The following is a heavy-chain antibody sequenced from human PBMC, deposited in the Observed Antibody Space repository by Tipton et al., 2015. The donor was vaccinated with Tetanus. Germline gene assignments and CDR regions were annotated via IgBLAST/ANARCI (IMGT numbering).Heavy chain of an antibody. V-gene: IGHV1-18*01. Sequence: QLVQSGPEVKEPGASVKVSCKASGYNFVNFGISWVRQAPGQGLEWMGWISAYNGKTKYAQRLQGGVTMTTDRSASTAYMDLRRLRSDDTAVYYCARVQEQRIYYYGMDVWGQGTTVTVSS. D-gene: IGHD6-25*01. CDR3: ARVQEQRIYYYGMDV. J-gene: IGHJ6*02. CDR2: ISAYNGKT. CDR1: GYNFVNFG.